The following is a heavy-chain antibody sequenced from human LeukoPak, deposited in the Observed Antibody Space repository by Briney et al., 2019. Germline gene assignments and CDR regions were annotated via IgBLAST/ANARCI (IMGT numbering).Heavy chain of an antibody. V-gene: IGHV3-30*18. J-gene: IGHJ6*03. CDR2: ISYDGSNK. Sequence: GGSLRLSCAASGFTFSRYDMHWVRQAPGKGLEWVAVISYDGSNKYYADSVKGRFTISRDNSKNTLYLQMNSLRAEDTAVYYCAKANYYYDSSGYIHYMDVWGKGTTVTISS. CDR1: GFTFSRYD. CDR3: AKANYYYDSSGYIHYMDV. D-gene: IGHD3-22*01.